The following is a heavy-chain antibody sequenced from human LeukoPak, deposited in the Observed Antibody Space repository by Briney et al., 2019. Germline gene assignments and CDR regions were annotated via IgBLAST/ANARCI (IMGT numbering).Heavy chain of an antibody. CDR3: ASDSYSPEYFQH. CDR2: IYSGGST. V-gene: IGHV3-66*01. Sequence: PGGSLRLSCAASGFTFSSYAMSWVRQAPGKGLEWVSVIYSGGSTFDADSVKGRFTISRDNSKNTLYLQMNSLRAEDTAVYYCASDSYSPEYFQHWGQGTLVTVSS. D-gene: IGHD2-15*01. J-gene: IGHJ1*01. CDR1: GFTFSSYA.